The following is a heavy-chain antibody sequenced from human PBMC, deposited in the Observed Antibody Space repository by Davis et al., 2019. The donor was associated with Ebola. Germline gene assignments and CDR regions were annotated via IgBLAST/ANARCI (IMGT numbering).Heavy chain of an antibody. V-gene: IGHV3-30*14. J-gene: IGHJ4*02. Sequence: GESLKISCAASGFTFFSYAMHWVRQAPGKGLEWVAVISSDGSNKYYADSVKGRFTISRDISKNTVYLQMNDLRAEDTAHYYCTRDARYQGHYYFDYWGQGVLVTVSS. CDR2: ISSDGSNK. D-gene: IGHD2-2*01. CDR1: GFTFFSYA. CDR3: TRDARYQGHYYFDY.